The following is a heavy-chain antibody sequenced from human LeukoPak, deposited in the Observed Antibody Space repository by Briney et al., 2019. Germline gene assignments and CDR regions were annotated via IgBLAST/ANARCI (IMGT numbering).Heavy chain of an antibody. V-gene: IGHV4-34*01. J-gene: IGHJ4*02. CDR2: INHSGST. CDR1: GGSFSGYY. CDR3: ASFQSPSYDSSGYPPEY. Sequence: SETLSLTCVVYGGSFSGYYWSWIRQPPGKGLEWIGEINHSGSTNYNPSLKSRVTISVDTSKNQFSLKLSSVTAADTAVYYCASFQSPSYDSSGYPPEYWGQGTLVTVSS. D-gene: IGHD3-22*01.